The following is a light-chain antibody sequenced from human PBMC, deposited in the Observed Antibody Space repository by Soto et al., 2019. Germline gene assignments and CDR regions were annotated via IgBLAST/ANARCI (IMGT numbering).Light chain of an antibody. CDR2: RAS. CDR1: QIISTY. CDR3: QHYNSYSEA. J-gene: IGKJ1*01. V-gene: IGKV1-5*01. Sequence: DIQMTQSPSSLSASVGDRVTISCRASQIISTYLNWYQQKPGTAPRLLISRASSVKSGVPPRFSGSGSGRDFTLTLTSLQPEDFATYYCQHYNSYSEAFGQGAKVDIK.